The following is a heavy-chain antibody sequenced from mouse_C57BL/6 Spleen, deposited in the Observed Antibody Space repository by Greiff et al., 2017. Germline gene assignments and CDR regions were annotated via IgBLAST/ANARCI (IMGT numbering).Heavy chain of an antibody. J-gene: IGHJ2*01. Sequence: EVKLVESGGGLVQPKGSLKLSCAASGFSFNTYAMNWVRQAPGKGLEWVARIRSISNNYATYYADSVKDRFTISRDDSESMLYLQMNNLKTEDTAMYYGVRQGAFDGYFYFDYWGQGTTLTVSS. CDR3: VRQGAFDGYFYFDY. CDR2: IRSISNNYAT. D-gene: IGHD2-3*01. CDR1: GFSFNTYA. V-gene: IGHV10-1*01.